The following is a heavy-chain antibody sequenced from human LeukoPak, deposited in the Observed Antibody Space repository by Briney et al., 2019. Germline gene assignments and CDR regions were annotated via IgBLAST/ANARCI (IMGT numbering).Heavy chain of an antibody. J-gene: IGHJ4*02. CDR3: AVYFEDAFDY. V-gene: IGHV4-34*01. CDR2: INHSGST. Sequence: SETLSLTCAVYGGSFSGYYWSWIRQPPGKGLEWIGEINHSGSTNYNPSLKSRVTISVDTSKNQFSLKLSSVTAADTAVYYRAVYFEDAFDYWGQGTLVTVSS. CDR1: GGSFSGYY. D-gene: IGHD2-8*01.